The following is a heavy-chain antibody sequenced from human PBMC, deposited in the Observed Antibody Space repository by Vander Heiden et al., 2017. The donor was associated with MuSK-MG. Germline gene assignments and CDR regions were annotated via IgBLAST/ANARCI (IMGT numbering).Heavy chain of an antibody. CDR1: GGSISSGSYY. V-gene: IGHV4-61*02. D-gene: IGHD5-12*01. J-gene: IGHJ4*02. CDR3: AREKAVGGYNFDY. Sequence: QVQLQESGPGLVKPSQTLSLTCTVSGGSISSGSYYWSWIRQPAGKGLEWIGRIYTSGSTNYNPSLKSRVTISVDTSKNQFSLKLSSVTAADTAVYYCAREKAVGGYNFDYWGQGTLVTVSS. CDR2: IYTSGST.